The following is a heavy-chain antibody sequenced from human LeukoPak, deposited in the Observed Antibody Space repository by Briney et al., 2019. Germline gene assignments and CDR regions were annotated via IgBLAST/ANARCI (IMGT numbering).Heavy chain of an antibody. J-gene: IGHJ4*02. V-gene: IGHV3-23*01. CDR2: ITRSGGT. CDR3: ATWVFLGESGYYDY. Sequence: GGSLRLSCAASGFTFSTYAVTWVRQAPGKGLEWVSIITRSGGTYYADSVKGRFTISRDNSKNTLYLQMNSLRAEDTAVYYCATWVFLGESGYYDYWGLGTLVTVSS. D-gene: IGHD3-10*01. CDR1: GFTFSTYA.